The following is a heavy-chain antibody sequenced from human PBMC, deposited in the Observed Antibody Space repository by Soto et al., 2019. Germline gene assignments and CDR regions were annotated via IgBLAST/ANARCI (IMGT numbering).Heavy chain of an antibody. CDR1: GGSISSSSYY. D-gene: IGHD3-10*01. J-gene: IGHJ5*02. Sequence: PSETLSLTYTVSGGSISSSSYYWGWIRQPPGKGLEWIGSIYYSGSTYYNPSLKSRVTISVDTSKNQFSLKLSSVTAADTAVYYCARRYGSGSFYPWGQGTLVTVSS. V-gene: IGHV4-39*01. CDR3: ARRYGSGSFYP. CDR2: IYYSGST.